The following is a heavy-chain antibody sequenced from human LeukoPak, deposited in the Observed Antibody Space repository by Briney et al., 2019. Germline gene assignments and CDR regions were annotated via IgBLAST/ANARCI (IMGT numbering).Heavy chain of an antibody. CDR2: IIPIFGTA. V-gene: IGHV1-69*05. CDR1: GGTFSSYA. D-gene: IGHD3-22*01. CDR3: ARETYYYDSSGYYYDY. Sequence: ASVKVSCKASGGTFSSYAISWVRQAPGQGLEWMGGIIPIFGTANYAQKLQGRVTMTTDTSASTAYMELRSLRSDDTAVYYCARETYYYDSSGYYYDYWGQGTLVTVSS. J-gene: IGHJ4*02.